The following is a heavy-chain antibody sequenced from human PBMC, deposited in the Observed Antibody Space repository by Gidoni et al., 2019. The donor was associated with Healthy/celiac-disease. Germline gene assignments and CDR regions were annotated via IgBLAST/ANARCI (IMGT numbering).Heavy chain of an antibody. Sequence: EVQLVESGGGLVQPGGSLRLSCAASGFTVSSNYMNWVRQAPGKGLEWVSVIYSGGSTYYADSVKGRFTISRDNSKNTLYLQMNSLRAEDTAVYYCARDHRGTQVAGFDYCGQGTLVTVSS. D-gene: IGHD6-19*01. V-gene: IGHV3-66*01. CDR2: IYSGGST. J-gene: IGHJ4*02. CDR3: ARDHRGTQVAGFDY. CDR1: GFTVSSNY.